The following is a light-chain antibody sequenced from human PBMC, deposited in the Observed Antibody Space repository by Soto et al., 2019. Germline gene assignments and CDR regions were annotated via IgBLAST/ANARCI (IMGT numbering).Light chain of an antibody. V-gene: IGKV3-20*01. CDR3: QQYGSSPWT. Sequence: EIVLTQSPGTLSLSPGERATLSCRASQSVSSSFLAWYQQKPGQAPRLLIYGASSRDTGIPDRFSGSGSGTDINLTIRGLEPEDFAVYYCQQYGSSPWTFGQGTKVEI. J-gene: IGKJ1*01. CDR1: QSVSSSF. CDR2: GAS.